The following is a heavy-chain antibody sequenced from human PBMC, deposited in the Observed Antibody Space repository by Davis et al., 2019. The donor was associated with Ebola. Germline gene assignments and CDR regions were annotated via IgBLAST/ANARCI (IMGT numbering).Heavy chain of an antibody. V-gene: IGHV3-48*02. CDR3: AGEVLASFDY. D-gene: IGHD4/OR15-4a*01. Sequence: GESLKISCAASGFTFSTYSMNWVRQAPGKGLEWVSYISSSSGTIHYADSVKGRFTISRDNAKNSLYLQLNSLRDEDTAVYYCAGEVLASFDYWGQGTLVTVSS. J-gene: IGHJ4*02. CDR1: GFTFSTYS. CDR2: ISSSSGTI.